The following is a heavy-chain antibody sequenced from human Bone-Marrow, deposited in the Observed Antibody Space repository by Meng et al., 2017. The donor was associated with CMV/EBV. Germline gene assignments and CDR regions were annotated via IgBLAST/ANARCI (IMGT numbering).Heavy chain of an antibody. J-gene: IGHJ4*02. Sequence: GGSLRLSCAASGFTFTSSAVQWVRQARGQRLEWIGWIVVGSGNTNYAQKFQERVTITRDMSTSTAYMELSSLRSEDTAVYYCAREVLIQLSWLGYWGQGTLVTVSS. D-gene: IGHD1-1*01. V-gene: IGHV1-58*01. CDR2: IVVGSGNT. CDR1: GFTFTSSA. CDR3: AREVLIQLSWLGY.